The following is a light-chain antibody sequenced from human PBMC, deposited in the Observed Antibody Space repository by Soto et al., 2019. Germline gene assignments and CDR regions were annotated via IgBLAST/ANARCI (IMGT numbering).Light chain of an antibody. CDR1: SSNIGNNY. Sequence: QSVLTQPPSVSAAPGQKVTISCSGSSSNIGNNYVSWYQQLPGTAPKLLIYENNKRPSGIPDRFSGSKSGTSATLGITGLQTGDEADYYCGPWDSSLSAAVFGGGTQLNVL. CDR2: ENN. V-gene: IGLV1-51*02. CDR3: GPWDSSLSAAV. J-gene: IGLJ7*01.